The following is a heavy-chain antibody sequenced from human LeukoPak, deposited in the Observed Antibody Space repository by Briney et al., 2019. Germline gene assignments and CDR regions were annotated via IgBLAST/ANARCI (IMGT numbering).Heavy chain of an antibody. V-gene: IGHV4-4*02. CDR2: IYHSGST. CDR3: ARVSSGYFSTHVDY. J-gene: IGHJ4*02. CDR1: GGSISSSNW. Sequence: SETLSLTCAVSGGSISSSNWWSWVRQPPGKGLEWIGEIYHSGSTNYNPSLKSRVTISVDKSKNQFSLKLSSVTAADTAVYYCARVSSGYFSTHVDYWGQGTLVTVSS. D-gene: IGHD3-22*01.